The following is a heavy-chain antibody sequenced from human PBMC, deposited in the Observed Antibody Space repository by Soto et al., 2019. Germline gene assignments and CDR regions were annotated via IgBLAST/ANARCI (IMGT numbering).Heavy chain of an antibody. CDR1: GASITSSY. CDR2: VYHVGNT. Sequence: SETLSLTCTLSGASITSSYWTWIRQPPGMGLEWIGSVYHVGNTNSNPSLRSRLTMSVDTSKNQLSLRLTSVTTADTAVYYCARQDKPHATGTFGTNTLDVWGQGTAVTVSS. CDR3: ARQDKPHATGTFGTNTLDV. J-gene: IGHJ6*02. D-gene: IGHD2-15*01. V-gene: IGHV4-59*01.